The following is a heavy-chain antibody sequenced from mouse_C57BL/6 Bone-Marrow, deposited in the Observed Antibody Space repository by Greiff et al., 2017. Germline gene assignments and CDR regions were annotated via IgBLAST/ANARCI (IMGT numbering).Heavy chain of an antibody. V-gene: IGHV14-4*01. D-gene: IGHD2-3*01. CDR1: GFNIKDDY. J-gene: IGHJ2*01. Sequence: EVQLQQSGAELVRPGASVKLSCTASGFNIKDDYIPWVNQRPEQGLEWIGWIDPEIGDTEYASKFQGKSTITSDTSSNTAYLQLSSLTSEDTAVYYCSSFDGNYFDFWGQGTPLTVAS. CDR2: IDPEIGDT. CDR3: SSFDGNYFDF.